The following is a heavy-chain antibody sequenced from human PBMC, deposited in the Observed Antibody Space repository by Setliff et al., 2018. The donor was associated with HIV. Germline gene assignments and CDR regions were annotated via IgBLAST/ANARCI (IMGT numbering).Heavy chain of an antibody. J-gene: IGHJ5*02. CDR1: GGSISNNSYY. CDR2: LFYNGNT. Sequence: SETLSLTCTVSGGSISNNSYYWGWVRQPPGKGLELIGNLFYNGNTYYNPSLKSRVTISVDTSKNQFSLKLNSVTAADTAVYYCARNVGGLRSAVNWFDPWGQGTLVTVSS. D-gene: IGHD4-17*01. CDR3: ARNVGGLRSAVNWFDP. V-gene: IGHV4-39*01.